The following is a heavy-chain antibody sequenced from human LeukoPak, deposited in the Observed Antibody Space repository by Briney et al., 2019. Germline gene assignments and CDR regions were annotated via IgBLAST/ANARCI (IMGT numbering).Heavy chain of an antibody. D-gene: IGHD1-1*01. V-gene: IGHV4-34*01. J-gene: IGHJ5*02. CDR3: ARRFLESVWFDP. CDR2: INHSGST. CDR1: GFTFSSYA. Sequence: GSLRLSCAASGFTFSSYAMSWIRQPPGKGLEWIGEINHSGSTNYNPSLKSRVTISVDTSKNQFSLKLSSVTAADTAVYYCARRFLESVWFDPWGQGTLVTVSS.